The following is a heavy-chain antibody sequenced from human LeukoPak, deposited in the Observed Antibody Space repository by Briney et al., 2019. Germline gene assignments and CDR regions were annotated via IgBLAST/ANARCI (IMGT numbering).Heavy chain of an antibody. J-gene: IGHJ5*02. V-gene: IGHV4-34*01. CDR2: INHSGST. CDR3: ARWQIWFDP. Sequence: SETLSLTCAVYGGSFSGYYWSWIRQPPGKGQEWIGEINHSGSTNYNPSLKSRVTISVDTSKNQFSLKLSSVTAADTAVYYCARWQIWFDPWGQGTLVTVSS. CDR1: GGSFSGYY.